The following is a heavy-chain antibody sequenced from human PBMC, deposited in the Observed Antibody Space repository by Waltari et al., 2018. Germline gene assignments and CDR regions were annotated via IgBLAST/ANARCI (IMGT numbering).Heavy chain of an antibody. Sequence: EVQVVESGGGLVQPGGARDLSCASSGLRFSGSTIHWVRQPSGKGLEWIGRMRSKPNNYATRYTASVEGRFTISRDDSENTAYLQMSSLMTEDTAVYYCTGGAVTGTDFWGQGTLVTVSS. V-gene: IGHV3-73*01. D-gene: IGHD6-13*01. CDR3: TGGAVTGTDF. CDR2: MRSKPNNYAT. J-gene: IGHJ4*02. CDR1: GLRFSGST.